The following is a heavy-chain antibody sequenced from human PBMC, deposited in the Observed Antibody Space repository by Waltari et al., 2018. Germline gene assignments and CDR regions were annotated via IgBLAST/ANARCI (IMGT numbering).Heavy chain of an antibody. Sequence: QVQLVQSGAEVLKPGASVKVSCQASGYTFINYEINWGRQAAGQGFEWMGWVNPDSGATADAQKFQGRITMTWDTSISTAYMELSNLRSDDTAVLYCARGRDVFANFDYNWFDPWGQGTLVTVSS. D-gene: IGHD3-3*01. CDR2: VNPDSGAT. V-gene: IGHV1-8*02. CDR1: GYTFINYE. CDR3: ARGRDVFANFDYNWFDP. J-gene: IGHJ5*02.